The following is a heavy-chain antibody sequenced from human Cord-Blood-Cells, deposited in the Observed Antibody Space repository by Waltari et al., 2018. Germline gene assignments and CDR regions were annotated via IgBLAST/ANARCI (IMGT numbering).Heavy chain of an antibody. Sequence: QVQLVQSGAEVKKPGSSVKVSCKASGGTFSSYALSWVRQAPGHGLEWMGGIIPIFGTANYAQKFQGRVTITADESTSTAYMELSSLRSEDTAVYYCARDRLGYCSSTSCYYFDYWGQGTLVTVSS. D-gene: IGHD2-2*01. CDR2: IIPIFGTA. CDR3: ARDRLGYCSSTSCYYFDY. J-gene: IGHJ4*02. CDR1: GGTFSSYA. V-gene: IGHV1-69*01.